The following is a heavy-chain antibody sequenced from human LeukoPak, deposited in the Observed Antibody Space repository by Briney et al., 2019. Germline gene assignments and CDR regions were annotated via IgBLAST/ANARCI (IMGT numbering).Heavy chain of an antibody. CDR2: IYYSGST. Sequence: SETLSLTCTVSGGSISSYYWSWIRQPPGKGLEWIGYIYYSGSTNYNPSLKSRVTISVDTPKNQFSLKLSSVTAADTAVYYCARLRFLEWLFLDYWGQGTLVTVSS. V-gene: IGHV4-59*01. CDR1: GGSISSYY. CDR3: ARLRFLEWLFLDY. J-gene: IGHJ4*02. D-gene: IGHD3-3*01.